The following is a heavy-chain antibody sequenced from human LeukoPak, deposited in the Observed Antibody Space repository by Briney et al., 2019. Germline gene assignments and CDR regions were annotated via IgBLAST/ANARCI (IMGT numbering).Heavy chain of an antibody. V-gene: IGHV3-23*01. CDR2: ISGSGGST. D-gene: IGHD3-10*01. Sequence: GGSLRLSCAASGFTFSSYAMSWVRQAPGKGLEWASAISGSGGSTYYADSVKGRFTISRDNSKNTLYLQMNSLRAEDTAVYYCAKLSLYYYGSGSYFDYWGQGTLVTVSS. CDR1: GFTFSSYA. J-gene: IGHJ4*02. CDR3: AKLSLYYYGSGSYFDY.